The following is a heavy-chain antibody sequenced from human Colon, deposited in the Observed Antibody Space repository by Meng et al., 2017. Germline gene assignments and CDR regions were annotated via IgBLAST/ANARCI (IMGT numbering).Heavy chain of an antibody. CDR2: IHHTGST. V-gene: IGHV4-59*01. Sequence: SETLSLTCTVSAASISSYYWSWSRQPPGKGLEWIGYIHHTGSTNYNPSLQSRVTISVDTSKNQVSLKLSSVTPADTAVYYCARGLTGYFAHTDYWGQGTLVTVSS. D-gene: IGHD3-9*01. CDR1: AASISSYY. CDR3: ARGLTGYFAHTDY. J-gene: IGHJ4*02.